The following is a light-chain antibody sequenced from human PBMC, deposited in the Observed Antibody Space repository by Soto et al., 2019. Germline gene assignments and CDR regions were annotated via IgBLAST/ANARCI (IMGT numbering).Light chain of an antibody. Sequence: EIVLTQSPGTLSLSPGERATLSCRASQSVPKNYLAWYQQKPGQAPRLLIHDASSRATGIPDRFSGSGSGTDFTLTISRLEPEDFAVYYCQQCITSPLTFGGGTKVEIK. CDR2: DAS. CDR3: QQCITSPLT. J-gene: IGKJ4*01. CDR1: QSVPKNY. V-gene: IGKV3-20*01.